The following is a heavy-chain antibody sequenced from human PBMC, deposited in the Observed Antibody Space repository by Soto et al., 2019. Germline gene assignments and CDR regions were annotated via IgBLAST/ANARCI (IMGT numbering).Heavy chain of an antibody. CDR2: ISAYNGNT. V-gene: IGHV1-18*01. Sequence: GASVKVSCTASGFTYTTYGISWVRQAPGQGLEWMGWISAYNGNTNYAQKLQGRVTMTTDTSTSTAYMELRSLRSDDTAVYYCARFRFLYSGDPDAFDIWGQGTMVTVSS. J-gene: IGHJ3*02. D-gene: IGHD2-8*01. CDR3: ARFRFLYSGDPDAFDI. CDR1: GFTYTTYG.